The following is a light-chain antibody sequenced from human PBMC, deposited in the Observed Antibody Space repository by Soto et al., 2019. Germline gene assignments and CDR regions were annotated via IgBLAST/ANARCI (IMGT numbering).Light chain of an antibody. V-gene: IGKV3-20*01. J-gene: IGKJ3*01. CDR1: QSVAGNY. CDR2: GAT. Sequence: IVLTQPPGTLSLSPGDRATLSCGASQSVAGNYLAWYQQKPGQAPRLLIYGATTRASGIPDRFSGSGSGTDFTLTISRLEPEDCAVYYCQQYSTSFTFGPGTTVDI. CDR3: QQYSTSFT.